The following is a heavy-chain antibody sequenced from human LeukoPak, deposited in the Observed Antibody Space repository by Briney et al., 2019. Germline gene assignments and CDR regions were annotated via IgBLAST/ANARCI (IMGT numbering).Heavy chain of an antibody. Sequence: GGSLRLSCAASGFTVSSNYMNWVRQAPSKGLEWVSIIYSGGSTYYADSVKGRFTISRDNSKNTVYLQMNGLRAEDTAVYYCARLMGYIAAAIDYWGQGALVTVSS. CDR3: ARLMGYIAAAIDY. CDR2: IYSGGST. D-gene: IGHD6-13*01. CDR1: GFTVSSNY. V-gene: IGHV3-53*01. J-gene: IGHJ4*02.